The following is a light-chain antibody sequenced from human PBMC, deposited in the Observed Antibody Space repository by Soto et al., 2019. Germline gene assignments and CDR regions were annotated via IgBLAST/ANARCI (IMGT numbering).Light chain of an antibody. CDR1: QSLLHSNGYNY. CDR3: MQALQTPWT. Sequence: DMVMTQSPLSLPVTPGEPASISCRSSQSLLHSNGYNYLDLYLQKPGQSPQLLIYLGSNRASGVPDRFSGSGSGTDFTLKISRVEAEDVGVYYCMQALQTPWTFGQGTKVDIK. J-gene: IGKJ1*01. CDR2: LGS. V-gene: IGKV2-28*01.